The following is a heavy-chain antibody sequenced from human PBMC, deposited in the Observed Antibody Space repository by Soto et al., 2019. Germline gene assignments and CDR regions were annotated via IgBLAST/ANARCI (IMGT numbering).Heavy chain of an antibody. J-gene: IGHJ4*02. CDR2: VYYTGST. CDR1: GGPISGSY. Sequence: PSETLSLTCSVSGGPISGSYWSWIRQSPGKGLEWLGYVYYTGSTNYSPSLRSRVSISVDTSKNEFSLRLSSVTAADTAVYFCARSVAVPGAHIDYWGQGTQVTVS. CDR3: ARSVAVPGAHIDY. D-gene: IGHD6-19*01. V-gene: IGHV4-59*01.